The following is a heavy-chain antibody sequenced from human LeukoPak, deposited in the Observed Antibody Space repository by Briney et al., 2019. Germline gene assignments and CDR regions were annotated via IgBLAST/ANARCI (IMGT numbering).Heavy chain of an antibody. V-gene: IGHV3-21*01. D-gene: IGHD2-15*01. CDR3: ARDTTCSDGSCYQGFDY. J-gene: IGHJ4*02. CDR1: GFTFSSYS. Sequence: GGSLRLSCAASGFTFSSYSMNWVRQAPGKGLEWVSSISSSSSYIYYADSVKGRFTISRDNAKNSLYLQMNSLRAEDTAVYYCARDTTCSDGSCYQGFDYWGQGTLVTVSS. CDR2: ISSSSSYI.